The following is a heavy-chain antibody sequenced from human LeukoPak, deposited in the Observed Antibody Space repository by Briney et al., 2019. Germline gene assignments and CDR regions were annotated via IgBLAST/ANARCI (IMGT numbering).Heavy chain of an antibody. CDR2: IRYDGSNK. CDR1: GFTFSSYS. D-gene: IGHD3-22*01. V-gene: IGHV3-30*02. Sequence: GGSLRLSCAASGFTFSSYSMNWVRQAPGKGLEWVAFIRYDGSNKYYADSVKGRFTISRDNSKNTLYLQMNSLRAEDTAVYYCAKDHYYYDSSGYYQYYYYYYMDVWGKGTTVTISS. J-gene: IGHJ6*03. CDR3: AKDHYYYDSSGYYQYYYYYYMDV.